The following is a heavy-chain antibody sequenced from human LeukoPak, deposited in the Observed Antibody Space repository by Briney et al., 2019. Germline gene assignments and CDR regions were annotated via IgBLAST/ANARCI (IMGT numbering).Heavy chain of an antibody. CDR3: ARGRNDLNRELDY. CDR2: INHSGST. D-gene: IGHD1-1*01. V-gene: IGHV4-34*01. Sequence: TPSETLSLTCAVYGGSFSGYYWSWIRQPPGKGLEWIGEINHSGSTNYNPSLKSRVTISVDTSKNQFSLKLSSVTAADTAVYYCARGRNDLNRELDYWGQGTLVTVSS. CDR1: GGSFSGYY. J-gene: IGHJ4*02.